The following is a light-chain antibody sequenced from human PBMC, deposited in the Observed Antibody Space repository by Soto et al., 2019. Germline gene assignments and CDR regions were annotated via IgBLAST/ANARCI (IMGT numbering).Light chain of an antibody. J-gene: IGKJ4*01. CDR2: AAS. CDR1: QSISSY. CDR3: QQSYSTPPLT. V-gene: IGKV1-39*01. Sequence: DIQMTQSPSSLSASVGDRVTITCRASQSISSYLNWYQQKPGKAPKLLIYAASSLQSGVPSRFSGRGSGTEFTLTISSLQPEDLATNYCQQSYSTPPLTFGGGTKVEIK.